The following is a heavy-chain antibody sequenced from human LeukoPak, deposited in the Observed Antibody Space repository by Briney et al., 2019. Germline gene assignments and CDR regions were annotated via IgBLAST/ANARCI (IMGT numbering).Heavy chain of an antibody. D-gene: IGHD6-6*01. CDR3: AKPPTTTAARRLSFDY. J-gene: IGHJ4*02. V-gene: IGHV3-23*01. Sequence: PGGSLRLSCAAYGFTFSSYAMSWVRQAPGKGLEWVSAISGSGGSTYYADSVKGRLSIARDNSENTRYLQMNSLRAEDTAVYYCAKPPTTTAARRLSFDYWGQGTLVTVSS. CDR1: GFTFSSYA. CDR2: ISGSGGST.